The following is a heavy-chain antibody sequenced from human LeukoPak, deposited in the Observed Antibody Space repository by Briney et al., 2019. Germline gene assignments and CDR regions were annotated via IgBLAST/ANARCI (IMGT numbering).Heavy chain of an antibody. CDR1: GYTFTSYD. J-gene: IGHJ4*02. D-gene: IGHD3-3*01. V-gene: IGHV1-8*03. Sequence: ASVKVSCKASGYTFTSYDINWVRQATGQGLEWMGWMNPNSGNTGYAQKFQGRVTITRNTSISTAYMELSSLRSEDTAVYYCARGSRYDFWSGYYTSLDYWGQGTPVTVSS. CDR3: ARGSRYDFWSGYYTSLDY. CDR2: MNPNSGNT.